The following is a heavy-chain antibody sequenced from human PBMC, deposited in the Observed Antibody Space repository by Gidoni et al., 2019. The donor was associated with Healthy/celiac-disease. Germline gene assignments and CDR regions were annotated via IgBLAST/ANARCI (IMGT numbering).Heavy chain of an antibody. CDR3: ARENGLDAFDI. D-gene: IGHD4-17*01. CDR1: GFTFSSYE. V-gene: IGHV3-48*03. CDR2: ISSSGSTI. J-gene: IGHJ3*02. Sequence: EVQLVESGGGLVQPGGSLRLSCAASGFTFSSYEMNWVRQAPGKGRAWVSYISSSGSTIYYADSVKGRFTISRDNAKNSLYLQMNSLRAEDTAVYYCARENGLDAFDIWGQGTMVTVSS.